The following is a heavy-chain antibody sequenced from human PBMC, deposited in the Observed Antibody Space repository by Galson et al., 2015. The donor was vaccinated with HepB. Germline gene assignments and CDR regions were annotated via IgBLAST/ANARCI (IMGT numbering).Heavy chain of an antibody. CDR2: VDPEDGET. Sequence: VKVSCKVSGYTFTDYYMHWVQQAPGKGLEWMGLVDPEDGETIYAEKFQGRVTITADTSTDTAYMELSSLRSEDTAVYYCATETRGYCSGGSCHNWFDPWGQGTLVTVSS. CDR3: ATETRGYCSGGSCHNWFDP. J-gene: IGHJ5*02. V-gene: IGHV1-69-2*01. CDR1: GYTFTDYY. D-gene: IGHD2-15*01.